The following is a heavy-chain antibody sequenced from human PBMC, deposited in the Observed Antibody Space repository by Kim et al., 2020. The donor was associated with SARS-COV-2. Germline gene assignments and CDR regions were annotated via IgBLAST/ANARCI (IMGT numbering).Heavy chain of an antibody. Sequence: SETLSLTCTVSGGSLSSSSYYWGWIRQPPGKGLEWIGTAYYSGNTYYNPSLKSRVPISVDTSKNQFSLKLGSVTAADTAVYYCARHQRYGSGWYIAFYYYYMDVWGKGTAVTVSS. J-gene: IGHJ6*03. CDR1: GGSLSSSSYY. CDR3: ARHQRYGSGWYIAFYYYYMDV. D-gene: IGHD6-19*01. CDR2: AYYSGNT. V-gene: IGHV4-39*01.